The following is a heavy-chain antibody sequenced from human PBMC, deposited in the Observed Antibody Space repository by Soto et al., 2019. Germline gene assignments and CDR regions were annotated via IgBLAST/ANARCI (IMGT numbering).Heavy chain of an antibody. CDR3: ARGVDNGVDV. CDR1: GYTFTSYD. CDR2: MSPNSGAT. D-gene: IGHD2-8*01. Sequence: QVQLVQSGAEVTKPGASVKVSCKASGYTFTSYDINWVRXXXXQGLEWMGWMSPNSGATGYAQKFQGRVTMTRDTSIXTVYXEXSNLRSEDTAIYYCARGVDNGVDVWGQGSTVTVSS. J-gene: IGHJ6*02. V-gene: IGHV1-8*01.